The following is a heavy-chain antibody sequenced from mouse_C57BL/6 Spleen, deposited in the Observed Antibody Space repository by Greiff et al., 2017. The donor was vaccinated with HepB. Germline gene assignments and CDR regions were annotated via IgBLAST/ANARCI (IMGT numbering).Heavy chain of an antibody. V-gene: IGHV3-6*01. D-gene: IGHD2-4*01. CDR3: AREGWGDYDGVDY. Sequence: EVQLQESGPGLVKPSQSLSLTCSVTGYSITSGYYWNWIRQFPGNKLEWMGYISYDGSNNYNPSLKNRISITRDTSKNQFFLKLNSVTTEDTATYYCAREGWGDYDGVDYWGQGTTLTVSS. J-gene: IGHJ2*01. CDR2: ISYDGSN. CDR1: GYSITSGYY.